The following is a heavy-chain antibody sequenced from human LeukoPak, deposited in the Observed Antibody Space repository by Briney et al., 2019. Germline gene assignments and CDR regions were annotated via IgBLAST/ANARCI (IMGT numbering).Heavy chain of an antibody. CDR1: GFTFSSYG. J-gene: IGHJ6*02. Sequence: GGSLRLSCAASGFTFSSYGMHWVRQAPGKGLEWVAVISYDGSNKYYADSVKGRFTISRDNSKNTLYLQMNSLRAEDTAVYYCAKSLWFGETYYYYGMDVWGQGTTVTVSS. V-gene: IGHV3-30*18. D-gene: IGHD3-10*01. CDR3: AKSLWFGETYYYYGMDV. CDR2: ISYDGSNK.